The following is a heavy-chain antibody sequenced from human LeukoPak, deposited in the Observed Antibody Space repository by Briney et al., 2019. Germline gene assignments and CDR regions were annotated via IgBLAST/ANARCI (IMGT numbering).Heavy chain of an antibody. J-gene: IGHJ4*02. CDR2: ISYDGSNK. CDR1: GFTFSSYA. Sequence: GGSLRLSCAASGFTFSSYAMHWVRQAPGKGLEWVAVISYDGSNKYYADSVKGRFTISRDNSKNTLYRQMNSLRAEDTAVYYCARGARYCSSTSCYGGLFDYWGQGTLVTVSS. D-gene: IGHD2-2*01. CDR3: ARGARYCSSTSCYGGLFDY. V-gene: IGHV3-30*01.